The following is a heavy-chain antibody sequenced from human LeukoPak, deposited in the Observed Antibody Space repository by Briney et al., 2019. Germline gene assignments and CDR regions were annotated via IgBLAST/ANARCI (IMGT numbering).Heavy chain of an antibody. CDR2: ISGSGGST. D-gene: IGHD5-12*01. Sequence: PGGSLRLSCEASGFTFSSYAMSWVRQAPGKGLEWVSAISGSGGSTYYADSVKGRFTISRDNSKNTLYLQMNSLRAEDTAVYYCANGYSGYDGPFDYWGQGTLVTVSS. V-gene: IGHV3-23*01. CDR3: ANGYSGYDGPFDY. CDR1: GFTFSSYA. J-gene: IGHJ4*02.